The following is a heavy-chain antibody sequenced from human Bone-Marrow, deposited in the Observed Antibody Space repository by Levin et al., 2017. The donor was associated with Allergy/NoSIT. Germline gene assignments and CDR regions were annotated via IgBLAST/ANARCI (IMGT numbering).Heavy chain of an antibody. J-gene: IGHJ5*01. Sequence: GGSLRLSCLASGLTVSSNYMSWVRQAPGKGLEWVSVIYGDGSTYYAGSVKGRLTISRANSKNTLYLQMNSLGAEDTAVYYGAKVRSSTGWFDYWGQGIVVTVSS. V-gene: IGHV3-53*01. CDR1: GLTVSSNY. CDR2: IYGDGST. CDR3: AKVRSSTGWFDY. D-gene: IGHD2/OR15-2a*01.